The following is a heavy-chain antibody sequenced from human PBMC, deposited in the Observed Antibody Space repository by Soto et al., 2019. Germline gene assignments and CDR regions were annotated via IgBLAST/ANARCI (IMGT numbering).Heavy chain of an antibody. CDR1: GYTFTGYY. Sequence: ASVKVSCKASGYTFTGYYIHWVRQAPGQGLEWMGWINPINGATNYAQKFHGRVTVTRDTSNSTAYMELSRLTSDDTALYYCVRLPPPGLYYYGMDVWGHGTTVTVSS. CDR3: VRLPPPGLYYYGMDV. V-gene: IGHV1-2*02. CDR2: INPINGAT. J-gene: IGHJ6*01.